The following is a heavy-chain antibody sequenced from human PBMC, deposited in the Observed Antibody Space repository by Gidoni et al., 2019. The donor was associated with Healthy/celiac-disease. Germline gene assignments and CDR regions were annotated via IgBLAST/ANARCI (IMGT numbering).Heavy chain of an antibody. J-gene: IGHJ4*02. Sequence: QLQLQESGPGLVKPSETLSLTCTVSGGSISSSSYYWGWLRQPPGKGLEWIGSIYYSGSTYYNPSLKSRVTISVDTSKNQFSLKLSSVTAADTAVYYCARRGRFGEPFDYWGQGTLVTVSS. CDR3: ARRGRFGEPFDY. CDR1: GGSISSSSYY. CDR2: IYYSGST. V-gene: IGHV4-39*01. D-gene: IGHD3-10*01.